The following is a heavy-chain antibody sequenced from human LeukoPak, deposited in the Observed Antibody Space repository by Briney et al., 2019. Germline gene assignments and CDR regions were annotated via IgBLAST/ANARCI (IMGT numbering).Heavy chain of an antibody. Sequence: KPSETLSLTCTVSGASLTTYYWSWIRQPPGKGLEYICQIHSSGSANYNPSLKSRVAMSLDASKNQFSLTVSSVTAADTAIYYCARDILDVGATHYFDYWGQGSLLTVSS. CDR2: IHSSGSA. J-gene: IGHJ4*02. D-gene: IGHD1-26*01. CDR3: ARDILDVGATHYFDY. CDR1: GASLTTYY. V-gene: IGHV4-59*01.